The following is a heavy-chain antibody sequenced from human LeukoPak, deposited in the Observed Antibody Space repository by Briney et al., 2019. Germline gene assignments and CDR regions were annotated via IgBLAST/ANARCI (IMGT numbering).Heavy chain of an antibody. Sequence: GGSLRLSCAASGFTFSSYGMHWVRQAPGKGLEWVAFIRYDGSNKYYADSVKGRFTISRDNSKNTLYLQMNSLRAEDTAVYYCAKEPGLWFGELPYDAFDIWGQGTMVTVSS. CDR3: AKEPGLWFGELPYDAFDI. CDR1: GFTFSSYG. J-gene: IGHJ3*02. D-gene: IGHD3-10*01. V-gene: IGHV3-30*02. CDR2: IRYDGSNK.